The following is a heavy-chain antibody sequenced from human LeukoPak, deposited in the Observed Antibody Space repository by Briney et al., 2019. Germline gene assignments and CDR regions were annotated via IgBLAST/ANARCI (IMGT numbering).Heavy chain of an antibody. D-gene: IGHD3-10*01. CDR1: GGSISSSVYY. V-gene: IGHV4-39*07. Sequence: SETLSLTCTVSGGSISSSVYYWGWIRQPPGKGLEWIGSIYYSGTTYYNPSLKSRVTISVDTSKNQFSLKLSSVTAADTAVYYCARDWKWDYYDSGSYSTKGGFDYWGQGTLVTVSS. J-gene: IGHJ4*02. CDR3: ARDWKWDYYDSGSYSTKGGFDY. CDR2: IYYSGTT.